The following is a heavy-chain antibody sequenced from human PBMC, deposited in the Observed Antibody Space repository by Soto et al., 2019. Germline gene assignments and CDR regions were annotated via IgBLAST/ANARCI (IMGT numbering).Heavy chain of an antibody. CDR2: ISSSSSYI. D-gene: IGHD3-22*01. J-gene: IGHJ3*02. CDR1: GFTFSSYS. Sequence: GGSLRLSCAASGFTFSSYSMNWVRQAPGKGLEWVSSISSSSSYIYYADSVKGRFTISRDNAKNSLYLQMNSLRAEDTAVYYCARDTAYYYDSSGYYLGYAFDIWGQGTMVTVS. CDR3: ARDTAYYYDSSGYYLGYAFDI. V-gene: IGHV3-21*01.